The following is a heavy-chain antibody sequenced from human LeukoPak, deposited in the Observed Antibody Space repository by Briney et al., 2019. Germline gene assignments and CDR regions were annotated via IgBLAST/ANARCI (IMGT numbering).Heavy chain of an antibody. CDR2: INPNSGGT. J-gene: IGHJ3*02. D-gene: IGHD5-24*01. V-gene: IGHV1-2*02. CDR3: ARELNGYNINAFDI. Sequence: ASVKVSCKASGYTFTGYYMHWVRQAPGQGLEWMGWINPNSGGTNYAQKFQGRVTMTRDTSISIAYMELSRLRSDDTAVYYCARELNGYNINAFDIWGQGTMVTVSS. CDR1: GYTFTGYY.